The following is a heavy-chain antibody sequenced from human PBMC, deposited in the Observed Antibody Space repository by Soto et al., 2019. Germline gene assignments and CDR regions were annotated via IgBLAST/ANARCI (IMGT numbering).Heavy chain of an antibody. CDR1: GDSIRSSY. V-gene: IGHV4-59*03. D-gene: IGHD6-13*01. CDR2: IYHTGTT. Sequence: ASETLSLPCTVSGDSIRSSYWTWIRQAPGRGLEWIGDIYHTGTTNYNPSLKSRVSISVDTSKKQFSLRLRSVTAADTAIYFCGKISAGSTDEPMFTVFDHWGQGTLVTLSP. CDR3: GKISAGSTDEPMFTVFDH. J-gene: IGHJ4*02.